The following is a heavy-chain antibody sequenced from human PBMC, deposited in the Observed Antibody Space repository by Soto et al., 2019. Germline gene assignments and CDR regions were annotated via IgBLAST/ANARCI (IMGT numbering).Heavy chain of an antibody. CDR1: GGSFSGYY. CDR2: INHSGST. Sequence: SETLSLTCAVYGGSFSGYYWSWIRQPPGKGLEWIGEINHSGSTNYNPSLKSRVTISVDTSKNQFSLKLSSVTAADTAVYYCARGNGSVRRYYYYYGMDVWGQGTTVTVYS. CDR3: ARGNGSVRRYYYYYGMDV. D-gene: IGHD3-10*01. V-gene: IGHV4-34*01. J-gene: IGHJ6*02.